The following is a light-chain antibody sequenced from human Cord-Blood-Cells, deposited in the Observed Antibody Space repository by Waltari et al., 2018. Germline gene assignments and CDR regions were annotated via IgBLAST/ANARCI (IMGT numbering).Light chain of an antibody. CDR3: QVWDSSSDHPV. J-gene: IGLJ3*02. CDR1: NIGSKS. CDR2: YDS. Sequence: SYVLTQPPSVSVAAGKTARITCGGNNIGSKSVHWYQQKPGQAPVLVIYYDSDRPSGMPERFSGSNSGNTATLTISRVEAGDEADYYCQVWDSSSDHPVFGGGTKLTVL. V-gene: IGLV3-21*04.